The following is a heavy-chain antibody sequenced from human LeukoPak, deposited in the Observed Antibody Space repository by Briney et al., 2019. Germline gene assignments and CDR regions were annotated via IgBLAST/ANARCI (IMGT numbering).Heavy chain of an antibody. Sequence: VASVKVSCKASGYTFTGYYMHWVRQAPGQGLEWMGWINPNSGGTNYAQKFQGRVTMTRDTSISTAYMELSSLRSEDTAVYYCARDHGTAMVLVPDYWGQGTLVTVSS. CDR3: ARDHGTAMVLVPDY. CDR1: GYTFTGYY. J-gene: IGHJ4*02. CDR2: INPNSGGT. V-gene: IGHV1-2*02. D-gene: IGHD5-18*01.